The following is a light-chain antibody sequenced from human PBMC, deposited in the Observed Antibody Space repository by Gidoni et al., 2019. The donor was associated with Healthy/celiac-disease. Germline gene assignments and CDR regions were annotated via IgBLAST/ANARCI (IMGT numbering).Light chain of an antibody. CDR1: QGISSY. Sequence: AIRMTQSPSSLSASPGDRVTITCRASQGISSYLAWYQQKPGKAPKLLIYAASPLQSGVPSRFSGSGSGTDFTLTISCLQSEDFATYYCQQYYSYPLTFGQXTKVEIK. V-gene: IGKV1-8*01. J-gene: IGKJ1*01. CDR3: QQYYSYPLT. CDR2: AAS.